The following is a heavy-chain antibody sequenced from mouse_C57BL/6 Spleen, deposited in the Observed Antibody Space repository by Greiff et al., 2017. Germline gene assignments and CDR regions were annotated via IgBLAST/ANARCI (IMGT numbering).Heavy chain of an antibody. D-gene: IGHD1-1*01. J-gene: IGHJ2*01. Sequence: QVQLQQPGAELVMPGASVKLSCKASGYTFTSYWMHWVKQRPGQGLEWIGEIDPSDSYTNYNQKFKGKSTLTVDKSSSTAYMQLSSLTSEDSAVYYCARSNYGSSPYYFDYWGQGTTRTVAS. CDR2: IDPSDSYT. V-gene: IGHV1-69*01. CDR3: ARSNYGSSPYYFDY. CDR1: GYTFTSYW.